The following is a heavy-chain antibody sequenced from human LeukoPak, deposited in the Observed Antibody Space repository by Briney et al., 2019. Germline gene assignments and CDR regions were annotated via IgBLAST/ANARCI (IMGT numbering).Heavy chain of an antibody. Sequence: GGSLRLSCAASGFTFSSYAMHWVRQAPGKGLEWVAVISYDGSNKYYADSVKGRFTISRDNSKNTLYLQMNSLRAEDTAVYYCARDPTEYSSLFDYWGQGTLVTVSS. J-gene: IGHJ4*02. V-gene: IGHV3-30-3*01. D-gene: IGHD6-6*01. CDR1: GFTFSSYA. CDR3: ARDPTEYSSLFDY. CDR2: ISYDGSNK.